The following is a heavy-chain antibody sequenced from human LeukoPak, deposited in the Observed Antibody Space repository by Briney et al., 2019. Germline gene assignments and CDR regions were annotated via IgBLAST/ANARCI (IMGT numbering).Heavy chain of an antibody. J-gene: IGHJ4*02. CDR3: ATLGYSYGTDY. CDR2: IYTSGST. CDR1: GGSISSYY. D-gene: IGHD5-18*01. Sequence: PSETLSLTCTVSGGSISSYYWSWIRQPAGKGLEWIGRIYTSGSTNYNPSLKRRVTMSVDTSKNHFSLKLSSVTAADTAVYYCATLGYSYGTDYWGQGTLVTVSS. V-gene: IGHV4-4*07.